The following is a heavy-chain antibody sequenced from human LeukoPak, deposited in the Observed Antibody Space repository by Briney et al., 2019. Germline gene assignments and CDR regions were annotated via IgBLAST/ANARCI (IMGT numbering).Heavy chain of an antibody. D-gene: IGHD3-10*02. Sequence: SVKVSCEASGGTFSSYAISWVRQAPGQGLEWMGRIIPILGIANYAQKFQGRVTITADKSTSTAYMELSSLRSEDTAVYYCARVSGGYYDHWGQGTLVTVSS. CDR3: ARVSGGYYDH. CDR2: IIPILGIA. V-gene: IGHV1-69*04. CDR1: GGTFSSYA. J-gene: IGHJ4*02.